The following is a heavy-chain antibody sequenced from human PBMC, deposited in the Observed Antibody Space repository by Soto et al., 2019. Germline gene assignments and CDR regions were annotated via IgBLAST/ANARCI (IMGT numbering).Heavy chain of an antibody. CDR3: ARGRYDILTGYYGFSDY. CDR2: IYHSGST. J-gene: IGHJ4*02. V-gene: IGHV4-4*02. D-gene: IGHD3-9*01. Sequence: QVQLQQSGPGLVKPSGTLSLTCAVSGGSISSSNWWSWVRQPPGKGLEWIGEIYHSGSTNYNPSLKSGVTISVXXSXNQXSLKLSSVTAADTAVYYCARGRYDILTGYYGFSDYWGQGTLVTVSS. CDR1: GGSISSSNW.